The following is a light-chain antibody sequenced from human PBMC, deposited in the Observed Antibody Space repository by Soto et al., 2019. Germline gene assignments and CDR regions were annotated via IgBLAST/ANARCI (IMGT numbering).Light chain of an antibody. CDR1: QTISNTF. CDR3: QQYGDSPWT. Sequence: EIVLTQSPGTLSLSPGERATLSCRASQTISNTFLAWYQQRPGQAPRLLIYGASGRAAGIPDRFSGSGSGTDFTLSISRLEPEDFAVYYCQQYGDSPWTFGQGTKVEIK. CDR2: GAS. V-gene: IGKV3-20*01. J-gene: IGKJ1*01.